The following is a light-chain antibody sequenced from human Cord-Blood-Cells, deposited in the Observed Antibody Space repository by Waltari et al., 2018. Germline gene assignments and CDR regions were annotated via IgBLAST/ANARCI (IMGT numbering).Light chain of an antibody. Sequence: QSALTQPASVSGSPGQSITISCTGTSSDVGSYNLVSWYQQHPSKAPKLMIYEGSKRPSGVSNRFSGSKSGNTASLTISGLQAEDEADYYCCSYAGSHWVFGGGTKLTVL. CDR3: CSYAGSHWV. V-gene: IGLV2-23*01. CDR2: EGS. CDR1: SSDVGSYNL. J-gene: IGLJ3*02.